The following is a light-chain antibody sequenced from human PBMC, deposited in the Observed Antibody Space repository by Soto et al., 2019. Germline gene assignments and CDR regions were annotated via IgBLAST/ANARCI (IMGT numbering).Light chain of an antibody. CDR3: QQYDNLLIT. V-gene: IGKV1-33*01. CDR1: HSISYW. Sequence: DIQMTQSPSTLSSSVLDVLAISGRASHSISYWLAWYQQKPGKAPKLLIYDASNLETGVPSRFSGSGSGTDFTFTISSLQPEDIATYYCQQYDNLLITFGQGTRLEI. CDR2: DAS. J-gene: IGKJ5*01.